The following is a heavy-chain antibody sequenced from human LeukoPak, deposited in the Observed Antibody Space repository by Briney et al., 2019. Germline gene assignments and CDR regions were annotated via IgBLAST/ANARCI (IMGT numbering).Heavy chain of an antibody. CDR2: IKSKTDGGTT. CDR1: GFTFSNAW. CDR3: AKLPGAVAGPVDY. J-gene: IGHJ4*02. Sequence: GGSLRLSCAASGFTFSNAWMSWVRQAPGKGLEWVGRIKSKTDGGTTDYAAPVKGRFTISRDDSKNTLYLQMNSLRAEDTAVYYCAKLPGAVAGPVDYWGQGTLVTVSS. V-gene: IGHV3-15*01. D-gene: IGHD6-19*01.